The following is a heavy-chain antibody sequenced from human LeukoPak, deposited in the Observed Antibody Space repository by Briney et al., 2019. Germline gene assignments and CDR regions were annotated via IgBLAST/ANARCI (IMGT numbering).Heavy chain of an antibody. CDR2: INHSGST. CDR3: ARGRGYNAFDI. CDR1: DGYFSGYY. D-gene: IGHD5-18*01. V-gene: IGHV4-34*01. Sequence: WETLSLTCAVYDGYFSGYYWTWIRQPPGKGVEWIGEINHSGSTNNNPSLKSRVTVSLDTSKNQFSLKLTSVTAADSAVYYCARGRGYNAFDIWGQGTMVTVSS. J-gene: IGHJ3*02.